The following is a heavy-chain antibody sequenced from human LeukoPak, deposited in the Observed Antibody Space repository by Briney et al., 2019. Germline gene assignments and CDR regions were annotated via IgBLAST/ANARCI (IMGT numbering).Heavy chain of an antibody. Sequence: SETLSLTCAVYGGSLSGYYWSWIRQPPGKGLEWIGEINHSGSTNYNPSLKSRVTISVDTSKNQFSLKLSSVTAADTAVYYCARGPSFGELLYRVVPFDYWGQGTLVTVSS. CDR3: ARGPSFGELLYRVVPFDY. D-gene: IGHD3-10*01. CDR1: GGSLSGYY. J-gene: IGHJ4*02. CDR2: INHSGST. V-gene: IGHV4-34*01.